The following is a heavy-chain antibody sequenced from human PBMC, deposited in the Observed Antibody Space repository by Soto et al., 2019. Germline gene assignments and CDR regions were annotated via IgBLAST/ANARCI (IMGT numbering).Heavy chain of an antibody. CDR1: GFTFSTYS. Sequence: EVQLVESGGGLVKPGGSLRLSCAASGFTFSTYSMTWVRQAPGKGLEWVSSISSSSGYIYDADSVKGRFTISRDNAESTLFLHMNTLRAETTAVYYGGRGVVPPLQHSFAPGGQGTLVPVPS. V-gene: IGHV3-21*01. D-gene: IGHD2-21*01. CDR3: GRGVVPPLQHSFAP. CDR2: ISSSSGYI. J-gene: IGHJ5*02.